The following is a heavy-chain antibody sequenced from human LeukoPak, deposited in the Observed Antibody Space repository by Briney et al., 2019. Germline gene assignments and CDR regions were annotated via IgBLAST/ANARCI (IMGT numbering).Heavy chain of an antibody. D-gene: IGHD3-22*01. J-gene: IGHJ3*02. CDR2: ISYDGSNK. CDR1: GFTFSSYA. V-gene: IGHV3-30-3*01. Sequence: GGSLRLSCAASGFTFSSYAMHWVRQAPGKGLEWVAVISYDGSNKYYADSVKGRFTISRDNSKNTLYLQMNSLRAEDTAVYYCARDGAITMIVVGGYAFDIWGQGTMVTVSS. CDR3: ARDGAITMIVVGGYAFDI.